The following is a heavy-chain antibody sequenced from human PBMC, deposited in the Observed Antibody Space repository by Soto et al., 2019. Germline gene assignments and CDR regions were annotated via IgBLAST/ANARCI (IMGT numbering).Heavy chain of an antibody. CDR3: AKEWLQLRYYYGMDV. D-gene: IGHD5-12*01. J-gene: IGHJ6*02. CDR2: ISWDGGST. CDR1: GFTFDDYA. Sequence: GGSLRLSCAASGFTFDDYAMHWVRQAPGKGLEWVSGISWDGGSTYYADSVKGRFTISRDNSKNSLYLQMNSLRAEDTALYYCAKEWLQLRYYYGMDVWGQGTTVTVSS. V-gene: IGHV3-43D*04.